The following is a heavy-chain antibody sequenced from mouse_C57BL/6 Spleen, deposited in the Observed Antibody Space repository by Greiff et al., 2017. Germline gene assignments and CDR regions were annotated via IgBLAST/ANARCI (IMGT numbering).Heavy chain of an antibody. CDR2: IDPETGGT. Sequence: QVQLKESGAELVRPGASVTLSCKASGYTFTDYEMHWVKQTPVHGLEWIGAIDPETGGTAYNQKFKGKAILTADKSSSTAYMELRSLTSEDSAVYYCTSELGHYYAMDYWGQGTSVTVSS. CDR3: TSELGHYYAMDY. D-gene: IGHD4-1*01. CDR1: GYTFTDYE. V-gene: IGHV1-15*01. J-gene: IGHJ4*01.